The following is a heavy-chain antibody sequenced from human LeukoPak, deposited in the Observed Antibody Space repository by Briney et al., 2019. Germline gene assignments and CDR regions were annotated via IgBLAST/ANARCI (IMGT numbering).Heavy chain of an antibody. J-gene: IGHJ3*01. CDR3: ASRFPGDYAAFDF. Sequence: PGGSLRLSCAASGFSVSGNYMSWVRQAPGKGPEWVSVVYSGGSTYYADSVKGRFSISRDNSKNTLYLQMNSLRAEDTAVYYCASRFPGDYAAFDFWGQGTMVTVSS. CDR1: GFSVSGNY. D-gene: IGHD4-17*01. V-gene: IGHV3-53*01. CDR2: VYSGGST.